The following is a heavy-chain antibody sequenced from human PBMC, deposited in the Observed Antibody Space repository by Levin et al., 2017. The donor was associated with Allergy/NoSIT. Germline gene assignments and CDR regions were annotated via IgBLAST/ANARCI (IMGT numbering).Heavy chain of an antibody. CDR1: GGSISSSSYY. J-gene: IGHJ4*02. CDR3: ARLRGLKQQLVGFVDY. CDR2: IYYSGST. Sequence: RTSETLSLTCTVSGGSISSSSYYWGWIRQPPGKGLEWIGSIYYSGSTYYNPSLKSRVTISVDTSKNQFSLKLSSVTAADTAVYYCARLRGLKQQLVGFVDYWGQGTLVTVSS. D-gene: IGHD6-13*01. V-gene: IGHV4-39*01.